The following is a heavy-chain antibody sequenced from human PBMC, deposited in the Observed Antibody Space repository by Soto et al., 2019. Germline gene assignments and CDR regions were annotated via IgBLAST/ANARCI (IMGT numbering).Heavy chain of an antibody. CDR1: GGSISSGGYY. V-gene: IGHV4-31*03. CDR3: ARDATVTRYYYGMDV. D-gene: IGHD4-17*01. CDR2: IYYSGST. Sequence: QVQLQESGPGLVKPSQTLSLTCTVSGGSISSGGYYWSWIRQHPGKGLEWIGYIYYSGSTYYNPSLNSRFTISVDTSKNQFSLKLSSVTAADTAVYYCARDATVTRYYYGMDVWGQGTTVTVSS. J-gene: IGHJ6*02.